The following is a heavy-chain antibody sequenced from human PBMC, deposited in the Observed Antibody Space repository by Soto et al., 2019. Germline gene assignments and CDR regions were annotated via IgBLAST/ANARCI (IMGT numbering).Heavy chain of an antibody. J-gene: IGHJ4*02. Sequence: QVQLVQSGAEVKKPGSSVKVSCKASGGTFSSYAISWVRQAPGQGLEWMGGIIPIFGTANYAQKFQGRVTITADESTSTAYMELSSLRSEDTAVYYWAILPDGSGSSPPGFDYWGQGTPVTVSS. CDR2: IIPIFGTA. V-gene: IGHV1-69*01. D-gene: IGHD3-10*01. CDR1: GGTFSSYA. CDR3: AILPDGSGSSPPGFDY.